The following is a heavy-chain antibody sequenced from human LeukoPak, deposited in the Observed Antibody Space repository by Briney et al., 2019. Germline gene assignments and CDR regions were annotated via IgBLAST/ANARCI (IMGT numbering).Heavy chain of an antibody. J-gene: IGHJ4*02. Sequence: SETLSLTCTVSGGSISSRSYYWGWIRQPPGKGLEWIGKISDSGNTYYSPSLRSRVTISTDMSKNQFSLKLSSVTATDTAVYYCARGAAAVTNYFDYWGQGTLVTVSS. CDR3: ARGAAAVTNYFDY. CDR1: GGSISSRSYY. D-gene: IGHD6-13*01. V-gene: IGHV4-39*01. CDR2: ISDSGNT.